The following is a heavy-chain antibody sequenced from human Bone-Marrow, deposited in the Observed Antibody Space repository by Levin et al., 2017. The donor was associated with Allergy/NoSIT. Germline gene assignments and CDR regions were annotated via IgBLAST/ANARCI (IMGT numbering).Heavy chain of an antibody. CDR2: IHPGDSNI. CDR1: GSTFPVYW. D-gene: IGHD3-16*01. J-gene: IGHJ4*02. CDR3: VRRLFSSWDYYFDF. Sequence: PGGSLRLSCQGSGSTFPVYWIGWVRQMPGKGFEWMGIIHPGDSNIRYSPSFQGQVTISADKSTSTAYLRWASLKASDTAVYYCVRRLFSSWDYYFDFWGQGTQVTVSS. V-gene: IGHV5-51*01.